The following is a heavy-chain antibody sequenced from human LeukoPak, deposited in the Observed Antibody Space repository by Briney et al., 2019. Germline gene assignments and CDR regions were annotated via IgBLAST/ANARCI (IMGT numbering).Heavy chain of an antibody. CDR1: GFTFSDYY. J-gene: IGHJ4*02. V-gene: IGHV3-11*06. CDR3: ARASASYFDY. CDR2: ISSSSSSYT. Sequence: GGPLRLSCAASGFTFSDYYMSWIRQAPGKGLEWVSYISSSSSSYTNYADSVKGRFTISRDNAKNSLYLQLNSLRAEDTAVYYCARASASYFDYWGQGTLVTVSS.